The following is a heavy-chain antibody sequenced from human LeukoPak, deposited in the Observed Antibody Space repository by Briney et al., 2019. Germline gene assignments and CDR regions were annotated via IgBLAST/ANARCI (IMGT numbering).Heavy chain of an antibody. V-gene: IGHV3-23*01. D-gene: IGHD2-15*01. J-gene: IGHJ4*02. CDR3: AKGVGGYYFDY. Sequence: GGSLRLSCAASGFTFSTYAMGWVRQAPGKGLEWISIISSGGDTYYADSVKGRFTISRDNSKNTLDLQMSSLRAEDTAVYYCAKGVGGYYFDYWGQGTLVTVSS. CDR1: GFTFSTYA. CDR2: ISSGGDT.